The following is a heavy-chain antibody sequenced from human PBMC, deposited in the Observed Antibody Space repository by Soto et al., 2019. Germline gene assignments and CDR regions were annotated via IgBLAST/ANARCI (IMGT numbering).Heavy chain of an antibody. CDR1: GESFSGYY. Sequence: QVHLQQRGAGLLKPSETLSLNCVVSGESFSGYYWSWIRQTPGMGLEWIGEVDHRGSTTYNPSLKNRASISIDSSKNLFSLELTSVTAADTALYFCARYEYGNSLYGVDVWGQGTGSPSL. D-gene: IGHD1-7*01. V-gene: IGHV4-34*02. CDR2: VDHRGST. CDR3: ARYEYGNSLYGVDV. J-gene: IGHJ6*02.